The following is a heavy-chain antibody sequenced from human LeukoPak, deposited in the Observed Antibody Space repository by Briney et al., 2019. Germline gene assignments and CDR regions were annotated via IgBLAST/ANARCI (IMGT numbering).Heavy chain of an antibody. CDR3: ARDLGLELRLFDY. J-gene: IGHJ4*02. Sequence: ASVEVSCKASGYTFTGYYMHWVRQAPGQGLEWMGWINPNSGGTNYAQKFQGRVTMTRDTSISTAYMELSRLRSDDTAVYYCARDLGLELRLFDYWGQGTLVTVSS. CDR1: GYTFTGYY. CDR2: INPNSGGT. V-gene: IGHV1-2*02. D-gene: IGHD1-7*01.